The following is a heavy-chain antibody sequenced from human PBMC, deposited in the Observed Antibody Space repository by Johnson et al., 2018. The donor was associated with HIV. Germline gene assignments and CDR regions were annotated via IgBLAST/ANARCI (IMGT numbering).Heavy chain of an antibody. J-gene: IGHJ3*02. Sequence: QVQLVDSGGGVVQPGRSLRLSCAASGFTFSSYAMHWVRQAPGKGLEWVAVISYDGSNKYYADSVKGRFTISRDNSKNTLYLQMNSLRAEDTAVYYCAREGDAFDIWGQGTMVTVSS. V-gene: IGHV3-30*04. CDR3: AREGDAFDI. CDR2: ISYDGSNK. CDR1: GFTFSSYA.